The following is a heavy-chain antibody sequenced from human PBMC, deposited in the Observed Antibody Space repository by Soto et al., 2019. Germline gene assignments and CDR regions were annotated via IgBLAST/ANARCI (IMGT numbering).Heavy chain of an antibody. CDR1: GYTFTGYY. D-gene: IGHD4-4*01. CDR3: ARSLFVDNETAGNYPPSYYYGMDV. Sequence: ASVKVSCKASGYTFTGYYMHWVRQAPGQGLEWMGWINPNSGGTNYAQKFQGWVTMTRDTSISTAYMELSRLRSDDTAVYYCARSLFVDNETAGNYPPSYYYGMDVWGQGTAVTVSS. J-gene: IGHJ6*02. V-gene: IGHV1-2*04. CDR2: INPNSGGT.